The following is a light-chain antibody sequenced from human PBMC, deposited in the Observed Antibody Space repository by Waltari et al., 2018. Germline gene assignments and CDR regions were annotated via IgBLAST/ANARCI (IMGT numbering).Light chain of an antibody. V-gene: IGKV4-1*01. Sequence: DIVMTKSADSLSVSLGERAPINCKSSLIILHSSENKNQLGWYQQKSGQSPKLRIYGASTRESGVPDRFSGSGSGTDFTLTISSLQTEDVAVYYCQQYYSTPFTFGPGTKVDIK. CDR1: LIILHSSENKNQ. J-gene: IGKJ3*01. CDR2: GAS. CDR3: QQYYSTPFT.